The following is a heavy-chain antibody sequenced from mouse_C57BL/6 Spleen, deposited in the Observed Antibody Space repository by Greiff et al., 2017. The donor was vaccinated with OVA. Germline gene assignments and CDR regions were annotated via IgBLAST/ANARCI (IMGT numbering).Heavy chain of an antibody. CDR1: GFTFSSYA. Sequence: EVHLVESGGGLVKPGGSLKLSCAASGFTFSSYAMSWVRQTPEKRLEWVATISDGGSYTYYPDNVKGRFTISRDNAKNNLYLQMSHLKSEDTAMYYCARGGYYYGSSYRYFDVWGTGPRSPSPQ. CDR3: ARGGYYYGSSYRYFDV. CDR2: ISDGGSYT. V-gene: IGHV5-4*01. D-gene: IGHD1-1*01. J-gene: IGHJ1*03.